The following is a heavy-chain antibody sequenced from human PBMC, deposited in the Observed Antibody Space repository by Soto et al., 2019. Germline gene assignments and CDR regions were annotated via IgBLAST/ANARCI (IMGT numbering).Heavy chain of an antibody. V-gene: IGHV4-34*01. D-gene: IGHD3-10*01. CDR1: GGSFSGYY. CDR2: INHSGST. J-gene: IGHJ6*02. CDR3: ARGGRRATMVRGVRLGYYGMDV. Sequence: SETLSLTCALYGGSFSGYYWSWIRQPPGKGLEWIGEINHSGSTNYNPSLKSRVTISVDTSKNQFSLKLSSVTAADTAVYYCARGGRRATMVRGVRLGYYGMDVWRELTTVTV.